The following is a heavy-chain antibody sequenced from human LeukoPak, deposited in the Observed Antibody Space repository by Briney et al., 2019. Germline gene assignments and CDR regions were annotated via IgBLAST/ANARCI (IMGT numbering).Heavy chain of an antibody. V-gene: IGHV3-23*01. D-gene: IGHD5-18*01. J-gene: IGHJ4*02. CDR1: GFTFSSYA. CDR2: ISGSGGST. CDR3: AKLGRGYSYGAPLHQYYFDY. Sequence: GGSLRLSCAACGFTFSSYAMSWVRQAPGKGLEWVSAISGSGGSTYYADAVKGRSTISRDNSKNTLYLQMNSLRAEDTAVYYCAKLGRGYSYGAPLHQYYFDYWGQGTLVTVSS.